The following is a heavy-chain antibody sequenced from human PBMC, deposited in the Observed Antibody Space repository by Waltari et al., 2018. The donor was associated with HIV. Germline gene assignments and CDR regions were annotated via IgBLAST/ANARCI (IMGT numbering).Heavy chain of an antibody. V-gene: IGHV3-53*05. CDR3: VKGVRYYSP. J-gene: IGHJ5*02. CDR1: SFSVGNNV. CDR2: IYLDDTS. D-gene: IGHD2-15*01. Sequence: VETGGKVIRTGGSLRLSCSPISFSVGNNVVTWLRRAPGRGLDWFSAIYLDDTSHYSDSVKGRFTISLDRFRNTVHLLINFLIFDDTATYFCVKGVRYYSPWGQGTPVTVS.